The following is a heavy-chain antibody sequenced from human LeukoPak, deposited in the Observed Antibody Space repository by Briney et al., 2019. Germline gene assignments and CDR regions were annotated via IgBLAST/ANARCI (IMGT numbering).Heavy chain of an antibody. CDR1: GYTFTSYD. Sequence: ASVKVSCKASGYTFTSYDINWVRQATGQGLEWMGWMIPNSGNTGYAQKFQGRVTMTRNTSISTAYMELSSLRSEDTAVYYCARGGSSMIVVVIDAFDIWGQGTMVTVSS. D-gene: IGHD3-22*01. CDR3: ARGGSSMIVVVIDAFDI. J-gene: IGHJ3*02. CDR2: MIPNSGNT. V-gene: IGHV1-8*01.